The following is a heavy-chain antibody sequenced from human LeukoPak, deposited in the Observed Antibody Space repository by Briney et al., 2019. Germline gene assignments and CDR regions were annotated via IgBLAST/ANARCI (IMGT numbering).Heavy chain of an antibody. CDR1: GYSISSGYY. D-gene: IGHD5-24*01. CDR2: IYHSGST. Sequence: SETLSLTCTVSGYSISSGYYWGWIRQPPGKGLEWIGSIYHSGSTYYNPSLRSRVTISVDTSKNHFSLKLSSVTAADTAVYYCARNRDGYNSFDYWGQGTLVTVSS. J-gene: IGHJ4*02. V-gene: IGHV4-38-2*02. CDR3: ARNRDGYNSFDY.